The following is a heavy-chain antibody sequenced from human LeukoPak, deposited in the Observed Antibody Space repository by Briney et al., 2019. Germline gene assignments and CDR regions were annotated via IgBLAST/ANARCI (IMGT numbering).Heavy chain of an antibody. Sequence: SGGSLRLSCAASGFTFSSYAMSWVRQAPGKGLEWVSAISGSGGSTYYADSVKGRFTISRDNSKNTLYLQMNSLRAEDTAVYYCAKDRGVRGVIYDYWGQGTLVTVSS. CDR1: GFTFSSYA. D-gene: IGHD3-10*01. CDR2: ISGSGGST. J-gene: IGHJ4*02. V-gene: IGHV3-23*01. CDR3: AKDRGVRGVIYDY.